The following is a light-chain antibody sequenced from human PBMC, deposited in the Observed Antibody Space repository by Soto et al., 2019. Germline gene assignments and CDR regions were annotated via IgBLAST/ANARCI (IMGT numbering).Light chain of an antibody. J-gene: IGKJ2*01. V-gene: IGKV2-28*01. CDR3: MQALQTPYT. CDR2: LGS. Sequence: DLVMTQSPLSLPVTPGESASISCRSSQSLLHSNGYNYLDWYLQKPGQSPQVLIYLGSNRASVVPDRVSGSGSGTDFTLRISRVEAEDVGVYYCMQALQTPYTFGQGTKLEIK. CDR1: QSLLHSNGYNY.